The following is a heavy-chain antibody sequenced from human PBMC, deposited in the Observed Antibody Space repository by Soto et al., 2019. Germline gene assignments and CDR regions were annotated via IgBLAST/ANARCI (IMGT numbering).Heavy chain of an antibody. D-gene: IGHD3-22*01. V-gene: IGHV3-23*01. CDR1: GFTFSNYA. CDR2: ISGSGGST. CDR3: ASRNYYESSGYYYWYYFDF. Sequence: HPGGSLRLSCAASGFTFSNYAMSWVRQAPGKGLEWVSAISGSGGSTYYADSVKGRFTISRDNSKNTLYLQMNSLGAEDTAVYYCASRNYYESSGYYYWYYFDFWGQGTLVTVSS. J-gene: IGHJ4*02.